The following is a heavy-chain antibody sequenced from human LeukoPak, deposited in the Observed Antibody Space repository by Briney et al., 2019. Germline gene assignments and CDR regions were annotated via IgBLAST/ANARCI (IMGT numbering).Heavy chain of an antibody. V-gene: IGHV4-59*11. CDR2: IHYTGKP. Sequence: PSETLSLTCSVSGGSISGHYWTWIRQPPGKGLEWIGHIHYTGKPDYNPSLKSRITISVDTSKNQVSLQVSSVTAADSAIYYCARFGVDYDMDVWGHGTTVTVFS. CDR3: ARFGVDYDMDV. D-gene: IGHD3-16*01. CDR1: GGSISGHY. J-gene: IGHJ6*02.